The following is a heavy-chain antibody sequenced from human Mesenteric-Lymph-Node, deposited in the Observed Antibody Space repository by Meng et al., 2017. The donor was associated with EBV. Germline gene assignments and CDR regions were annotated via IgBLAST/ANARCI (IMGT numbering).Heavy chain of an antibody. CDR1: XDSVSSNSAV. CDR3: AREGVTTLYGMDV. CDR2: TYYTSKWNN. Sequence: QVQLQQSGPGLVEPSQTLSLTCAXXXDSVSSNSAVWNWIRQSPSRGLEWLGRTYYTSKWNNDYAISVRSRITINTDTSKNQFSLHLNSVTPEDTAVYYCAREGVTTLYGMDVWGQGTTVTVSS. V-gene: IGHV6-1*01. J-gene: IGHJ6*02. D-gene: IGHD1-14*01.